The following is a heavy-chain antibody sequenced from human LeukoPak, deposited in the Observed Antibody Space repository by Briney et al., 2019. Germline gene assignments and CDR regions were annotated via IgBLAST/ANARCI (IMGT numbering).Heavy chain of an antibody. Sequence: GGFLRLSCAASGFTVSSNYMSWVRQAPGKGLEWVSAIYSGGSTYYADSVKGRFTISRDNSKNTLYLQMNSLRAEDTAVYYCARDRRHGWFDPWGQGTLVTVSS. CDR2: IYSGGST. CDR3: ARDRRHGWFDP. CDR1: GFTVSSNY. J-gene: IGHJ5*02. V-gene: IGHV3-66*01.